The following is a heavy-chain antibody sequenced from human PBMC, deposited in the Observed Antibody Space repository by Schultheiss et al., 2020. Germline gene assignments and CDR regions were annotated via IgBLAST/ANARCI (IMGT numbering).Heavy chain of an antibody. D-gene: IGHD5-18*01. CDR3: ARDYATAMVPGFYYYYYGMDV. J-gene: IGHJ6*02. V-gene: IGHV1-18*01. CDR2: FDPEDGET. Sequence: ASVKVSCKASGYTFTSYDIHWVRQAPGQGLEWMGGFDPEDGETIYAQKFQGRVTMTTDTSTSTAYMELRSLRSDDTAVYYCARDYATAMVPGFYYYYYGMDVWGQGTTVTVSS. CDR1: GYTFTSYD.